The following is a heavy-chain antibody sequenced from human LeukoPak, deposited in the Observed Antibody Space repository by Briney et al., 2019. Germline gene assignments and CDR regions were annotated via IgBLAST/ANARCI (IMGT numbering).Heavy chain of an antibody. J-gene: IGHJ3*02. CDR1: GGSISSYY. D-gene: IGHD3-16*02. V-gene: IGHV4-4*07. Sequence: SETLSLTCTVSGGSISSYYWSWIRQPAGKGLEWIGRIYTSGSTNYNPSLKSRVTMSVDTSKNQISLKLSSVTAADTAVDYCARDIGMITFGGVIVAIGGPDAFDIWGQGTMVTVSS. CDR2: IYTSGST. CDR3: ARDIGMITFGGVIVAIGGPDAFDI.